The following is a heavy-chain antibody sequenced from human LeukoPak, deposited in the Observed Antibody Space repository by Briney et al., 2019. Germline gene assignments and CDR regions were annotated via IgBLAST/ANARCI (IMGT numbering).Heavy chain of an antibody. Sequence: PGGSLRLSCAASGFTFSSSCMHWVRQAPGKGLVWVSRINSDGSSTSYADSVKGRFTTSRDNAKNTLYLQISSLRAEDTAVYYCSIEQGYWGQGTLVTVSS. CDR3: SIEQGY. J-gene: IGHJ4*02. CDR1: GFTFSSSC. D-gene: IGHD1/OR15-1a*01. CDR2: INSDGSST. V-gene: IGHV3-74*01.